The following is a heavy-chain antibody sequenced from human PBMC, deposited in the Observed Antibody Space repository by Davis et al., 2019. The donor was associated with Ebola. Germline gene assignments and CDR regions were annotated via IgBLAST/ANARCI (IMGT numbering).Heavy chain of an antibody. CDR1: GFTFSGSA. CDR3: TTTRGYSGSYHDY. V-gene: IGHV3-73*01. CDR2: IRSKANSYAT. Sequence: PGGSLRLSCAASGFTFSGSAMHWVRQASGKGLEWVGRIRSKANSYATAYAASVKGRFTISRDDSKNTAYLQMNSLKTEDTAVYYCTTTRGYSGSYHDYGGQGTLVTVSS. D-gene: IGHD1-26*01. J-gene: IGHJ4*02.